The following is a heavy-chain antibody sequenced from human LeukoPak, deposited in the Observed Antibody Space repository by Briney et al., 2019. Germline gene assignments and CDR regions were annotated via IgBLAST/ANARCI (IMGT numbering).Heavy chain of an antibody. CDR1: GYTFTGYY. J-gene: IGHJ5*02. V-gene: IGHV1-2*02. CDR3: ARDNSVGDNAWWFDP. CDR2: INPNSGGT. D-gene: IGHD1-26*01. Sequence: ASVKVSCKASGYTFTGYYMHWVRQAPGQGLEWMGWINPNSGGTNFAQKFQGRVTMTRDMSTSTDYMELSSLRSEDTAIYYCARDNSVGDNAWWFDPWGQGTLVTVSS.